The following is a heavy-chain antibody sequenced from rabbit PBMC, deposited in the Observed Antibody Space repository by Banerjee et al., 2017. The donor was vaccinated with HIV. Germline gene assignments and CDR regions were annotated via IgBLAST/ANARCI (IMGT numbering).Heavy chain of an antibody. J-gene: IGHJ4*01. V-gene: IGHV1S45*01. CDR3: ARCYDDYGDSEDYFNL. Sequence: QEQLVESGGGLVKPGGCLELFCKASGFDFSRYGVSWVRQAPGKGLEWIACINTISGDTVYATWAKGRLTISKASWTTVTLQMTSLTAADTATYFCARCYDDYGDSEDYFNLWGPGTLVTVS. CDR1: GFDFSRYG. D-gene: IGHD2-1*01. CDR2: INTISGDT.